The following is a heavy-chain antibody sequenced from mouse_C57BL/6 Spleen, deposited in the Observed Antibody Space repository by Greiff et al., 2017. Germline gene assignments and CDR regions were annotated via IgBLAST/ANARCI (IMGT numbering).Heavy chain of an antibody. Sequence: VQLKQSGAELVRPGASVKLSCTASGFNIKDDYMHWVKQRPEQGLEWIGWIDPENGDTEYASKFQGKATITADTSSNKAYLQLSSLTSVDTAVYYCTTWGNYDVWGTGTTVTVSS. CDR3: TTWGNYDV. CDR2: IDPENGDT. J-gene: IGHJ1*03. CDR1: GFNIKDDY. V-gene: IGHV14-4*01.